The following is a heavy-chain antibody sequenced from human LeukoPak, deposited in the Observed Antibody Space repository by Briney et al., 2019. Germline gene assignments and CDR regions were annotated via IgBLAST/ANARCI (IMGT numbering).Heavy chain of an antibody. CDR2: ISSSSSYI. D-gene: IGHD5-18*01. CDR3: AREGTERGPRGYSYGQDDY. CDR1: GFTFSSYS. V-gene: IGHV3-21*01. J-gene: IGHJ4*02. Sequence: KAGGSLGLSCAASGFTFSSYSMSWVRQAPGKGLEWVSSISSSSSYIYYADSVKGRFTISRDNAKNSLYLQMNSLRAEDTAVYYCAREGTERGPRGYSYGQDDYWGQGTLVTVSS.